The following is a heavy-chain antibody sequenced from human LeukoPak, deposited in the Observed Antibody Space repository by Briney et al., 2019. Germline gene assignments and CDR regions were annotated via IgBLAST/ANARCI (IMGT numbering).Heavy chain of an antibody. J-gene: IGHJ5*02. CDR1: GYTFTSYG. D-gene: IGHD3-10*01. V-gene: IGHV1-18*01. CDR2: ISAYNGNT. Sequence: EASVKVSCKASGYTFTSYGIRWVRQAPGQGLEWMGWISAYNGNTNYAQKLQGRVTMTTDTSTSTAYMELRSLRSDDTAVYYCARVRDGSGSFHNWFDPWGQGTLVTVSS. CDR3: ARVRDGSGSFHNWFDP.